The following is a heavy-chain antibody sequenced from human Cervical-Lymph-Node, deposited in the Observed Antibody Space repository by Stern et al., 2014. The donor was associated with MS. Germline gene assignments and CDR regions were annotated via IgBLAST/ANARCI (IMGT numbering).Heavy chain of an antibody. Sequence: QVQLVQSGAEVKRPGSSVTVSCKASGGTFSGYTISWVRQAPGQGLEWMGGSIPMFDTTNYAQKFQGRVTITADASTDPAYMELSSLRSEDTAIYYCARGGKSASDYIFKLYYYGLDVWGQGTTVTVSS. V-gene: IGHV1-69*01. CDR3: ARGGKSASDYIFKLYYYGLDV. CDR2: SIPMFDTT. CDR1: GGTFSGYT. D-gene: IGHD4/OR15-4a*01. J-gene: IGHJ6*02.